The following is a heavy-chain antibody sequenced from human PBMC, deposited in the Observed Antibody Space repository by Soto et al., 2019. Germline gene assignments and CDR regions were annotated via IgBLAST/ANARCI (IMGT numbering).Heavy chain of an antibody. J-gene: IGHJ6*02. D-gene: IGHD6-13*01. CDR1: GGSISSGGYY. Sequence: PSETLSLTCTVSGGSISSGGYYWSWIRQHPGKGLEWVGYIYYSGSTYYNPSLKSRVTISVDTSKNQFSLKLSSVTAADTAVYYCARDLQYSRLFYGMDVWGQGTTVTVSS. V-gene: IGHV4-31*03. CDR2: IYYSGST. CDR3: ARDLQYSRLFYGMDV.